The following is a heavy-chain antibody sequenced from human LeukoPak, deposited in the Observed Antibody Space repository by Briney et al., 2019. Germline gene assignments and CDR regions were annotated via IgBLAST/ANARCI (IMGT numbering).Heavy chain of an antibody. V-gene: IGHV4-4*09. Sequence: PSEALSLTCTVSGVSINDYFWNWIRQTPGKGLEWIGYTHHRGNTNYNSSLASRVTISLDTSKHQFSLRLTSVTAADTAVYYCARGPVTGDIIDYWGQGTLVTVSS. CDR3: ARGPVTGDIIDY. D-gene: IGHD7-27*01. CDR1: GVSINDYF. J-gene: IGHJ4*02. CDR2: THHRGNT.